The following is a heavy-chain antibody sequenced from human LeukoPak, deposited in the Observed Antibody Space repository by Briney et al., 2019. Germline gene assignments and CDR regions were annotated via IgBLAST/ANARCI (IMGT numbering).Heavy chain of an antibody. D-gene: IGHD2-2*01. CDR3: ARGSVRIVPAATRIPFDY. CDR2: IYYSGST. CDR1: GGSISSGGYY. V-gene: IGHV4-31*03. J-gene: IGHJ4*02. Sequence: SETLSLTCTVSGGSISSGGYYWSWIRQHPGKGLEWIGYIYYSGSTYYNPSLKSRVTISVDTSKNQFSLKLSSVTAADTAVYYCARGSVRIVPAATRIPFDYWGRGTLVTVSS.